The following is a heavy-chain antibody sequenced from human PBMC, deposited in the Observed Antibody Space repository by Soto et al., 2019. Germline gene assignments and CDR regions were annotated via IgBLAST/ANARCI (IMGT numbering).Heavy chain of an antibody. Sequence: ASVKVSCTASGYTFTSYGISWVRQAPGQGLEWMGWISTFHGNTNYAQKFQGSVTMTTDTSTSTAYMELRSLTSDDTAIYYCARDTDDTTGYLLDYCGQGTLVIVSS. D-gene: IGHD3-22*01. CDR2: ISTFHGNT. CDR1: GYTFTSYG. J-gene: IGHJ4*02. V-gene: IGHV1-18*04. CDR3: ARDTDDTTGYLLDY.